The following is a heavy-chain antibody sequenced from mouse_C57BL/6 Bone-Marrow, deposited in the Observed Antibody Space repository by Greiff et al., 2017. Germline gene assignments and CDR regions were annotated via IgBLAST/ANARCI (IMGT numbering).Heavy chain of an antibody. CDR3: ARELGGAMDY. Sequence: VQLQQSGAELMKPGASVKLSCKATGYTFTGYWIEWVKQRPGHGLEWIGEILPGSGSTNYIEKFKGKATFTADTSSNTAYMQLSSLTTEDSAIYYCARELGGAMDYWGQGTSVTVSS. CDR1: GYTFTGYW. V-gene: IGHV1-9*01. J-gene: IGHJ4*01. D-gene: IGHD4-1*01. CDR2: ILPGSGST.